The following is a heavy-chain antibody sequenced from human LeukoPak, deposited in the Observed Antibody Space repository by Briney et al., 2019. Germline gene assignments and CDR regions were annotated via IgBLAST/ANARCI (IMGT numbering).Heavy chain of an antibody. V-gene: IGHV3-74*01. D-gene: IGHD2-2*01. Sequence: GGSLRLSCAASGFTFSNHWMHWVRQAPGKGLVWVSRINSDGNSTSYADSVKGRFTISRDNAKNTLYLQMNSLRAEDTAVCYCARRRYCSSTNCYGDWFDPWGQGTLVTVSS. CDR2: INSDGNST. CDR3: ARRRYCSSTNCYGDWFDP. CDR1: GFTFSNHW. J-gene: IGHJ5*02.